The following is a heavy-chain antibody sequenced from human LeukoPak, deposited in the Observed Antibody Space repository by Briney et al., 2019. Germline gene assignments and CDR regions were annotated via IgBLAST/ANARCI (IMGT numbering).Heavy chain of an antibody. CDR2: INHGGSI. J-gene: IGHJ4*02. D-gene: IGHD3-22*01. Sequence: PSETLSLTCIVSGDSISSGSFYWGWIRQPPGQGLEWIGEINHGGSISYNPSLKSRVTMSIDTSKNQFSLKLTSVTAADSAVYYCARGPWEYSSGDCWGRGTLVTVSS. CDR1: GDSISSGSFY. V-gene: IGHV4-39*07. CDR3: ARGPWEYSSGDC.